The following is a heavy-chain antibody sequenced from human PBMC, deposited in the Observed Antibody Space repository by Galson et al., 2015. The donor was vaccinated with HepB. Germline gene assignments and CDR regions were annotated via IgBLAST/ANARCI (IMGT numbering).Heavy chain of an antibody. V-gene: IGHV3-21*01. J-gene: IGHJ4*02. Sequence: SLRLSCAASGFTFSSYSMNWVRQAPGKGLEWVSSISSSSSYIYYADSVKGRFTISRDNAKNSLYLQMNSLRAEDTAVYYCARAIGIAVAGRPPCFDYWGQGTLVTVSS. D-gene: IGHD6-19*01. CDR2: ISSSSSYI. CDR3: ARAIGIAVAGRPPCFDY. CDR1: GFTFSSYS.